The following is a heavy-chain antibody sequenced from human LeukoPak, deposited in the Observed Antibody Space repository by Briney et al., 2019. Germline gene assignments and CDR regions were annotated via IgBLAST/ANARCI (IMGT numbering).Heavy chain of an antibody. D-gene: IGHD1-1*01. Sequence: SETLSLTCTVSGGSISSYYWSRIRQPPGKGLEWIGYIYYSGSTNYNPSLKSRVTISVDTSKNQFSLKLSSVTAADTAVYYCARVKGRSGKGTTIDYWGQGTLVTVSS. CDR3: ARVKGRSGKGTTIDY. CDR2: IYYSGST. CDR1: GGSISSYY. J-gene: IGHJ4*02. V-gene: IGHV4-59*01.